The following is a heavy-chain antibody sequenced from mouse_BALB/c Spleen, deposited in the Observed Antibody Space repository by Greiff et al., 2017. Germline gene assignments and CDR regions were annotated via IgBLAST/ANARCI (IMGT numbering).Heavy chain of an antibody. CDR3: ARWTACAD. Sequence: EVQLKQSGPGLVKPSQSLSLTCSVTGYSITSGYYWNWIRQFPGNKLEWMGYISYDGSNNYNPSLKNRISITRDTTKNQFFLKLNSVTTEDTATYYCARWTACADWGQGTLVTVSA. V-gene: IGHV3-6*01. J-gene: IGHJ3*01. CDR1: GYSITSGYY. CDR2: ISYDGSN. D-gene: IGHD1-2*01.